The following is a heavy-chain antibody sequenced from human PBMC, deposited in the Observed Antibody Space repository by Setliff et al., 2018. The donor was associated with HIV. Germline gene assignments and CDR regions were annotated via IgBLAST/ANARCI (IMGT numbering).Heavy chain of an antibody. CDR1: GGTFSSYA. J-gene: IGHJ4*02. CDR2: IIPIFGTA. D-gene: IGHD3-16*01. CDR3: AKAAVEMTTIAFGGPPGY. V-gene: IGHV1-69*13. Sequence: ASVKVSCKASGGTFSSYAISWVRQAPGQGLEWMGGIIPIFGTANYAQKFQGRVTITADESTSTAYMELSSLRSEDTAVYYCAKAAVEMTTIAFGGPPGYWGQGTLVTVSS.